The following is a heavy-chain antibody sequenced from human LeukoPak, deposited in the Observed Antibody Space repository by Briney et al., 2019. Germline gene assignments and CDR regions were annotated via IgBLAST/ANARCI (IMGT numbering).Heavy chain of an antibody. Sequence: SGTLSLTCTVSGDSISNYYWSWVRQPPGKGLEWIGYIYYSGSTNYNPSLKSRVPISADTSKNQFSLELSFVTAADTAVYYCARPSRSLWFGDLYFDYWGQGTLVTVSS. V-gene: IGHV4-59*12. CDR3: ARPSRSLWFGDLYFDY. CDR2: IYYSGST. CDR1: GDSISNYY. J-gene: IGHJ4*02. D-gene: IGHD3-10*01.